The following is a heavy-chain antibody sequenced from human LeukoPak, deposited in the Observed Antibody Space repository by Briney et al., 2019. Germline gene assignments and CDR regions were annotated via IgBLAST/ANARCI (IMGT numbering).Heavy chain of an antibody. CDR2: IYYSGST. J-gene: IGHJ4*02. D-gene: IGHD5-18*01. CDR3: ARIKKVDTSIDY. CDR1: GGSISSSSYY. Sequence: PSETLSLTCTVSGGSISSSSYYWGWIRQPPGTGLEWIGSIYYSGSTYYNPSLKSRVSISKDASKNQFSLKVSSVIAADTAVYYCARIKKVDTSIDYWGQGTLVTVSS. V-gene: IGHV4-39*01.